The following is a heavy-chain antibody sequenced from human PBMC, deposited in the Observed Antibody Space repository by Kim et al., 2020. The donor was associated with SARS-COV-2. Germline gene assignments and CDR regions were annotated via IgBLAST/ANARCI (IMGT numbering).Heavy chain of an antibody. CDR2: GST. D-gene: IGHD3-9*01. V-gene: IGHV3-53*04. Sequence: GSTNYADAVKSRFTISRHNSKNTLYLKRNSLRAEDTDVYYCARDNIFRIWGQGTMVTVSS. J-gene: IGHJ3*02. CDR3: ARDNIFRI.